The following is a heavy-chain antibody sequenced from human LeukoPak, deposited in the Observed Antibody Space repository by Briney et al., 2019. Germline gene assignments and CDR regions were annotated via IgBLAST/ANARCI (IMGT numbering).Heavy chain of an antibody. V-gene: IGHV3-74*01. Sequence: QPGGSLRLSCAASGFTFSDYWMHWVRQAPGKGLVWVSRVNRDGSSTSYADSVKGRFTVSRDNAKNTLSLQMNSLRAEDTAVYYCARDRSISAAGDTYWSQGTLVTVSS. CDR2: VNRDGSST. CDR3: ARDRSISAAGDTY. CDR1: GFTFSDYW. J-gene: IGHJ4*02. D-gene: IGHD6-13*01.